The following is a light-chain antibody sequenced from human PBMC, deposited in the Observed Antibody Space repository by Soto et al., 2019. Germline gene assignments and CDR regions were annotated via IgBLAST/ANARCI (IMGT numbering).Light chain of an antibody. CDR1: QTVSSY. CDR2: PAS. CDR3: QQTYSTPRT. V-gene: IGKV1-39*01. Sequence: DIEMTQSPSSLSASVGDRVTITCRAGQTVSSYLNWYQQKPGKAPKLLIYPASILQSRVPARISGSGSGTDFTLTISSLQPEDFATYYCQQTYSTPRTFGRGTRVDIK. J-gene: IGKJ3*01.